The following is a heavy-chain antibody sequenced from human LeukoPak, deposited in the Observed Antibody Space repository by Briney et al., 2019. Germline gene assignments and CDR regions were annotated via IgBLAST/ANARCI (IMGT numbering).Heavy chain of an antibody. CDR2: IYYTGSN. CDR1: GGSIRNYY. CDR3: ARPRGYYGAGSSLDG. V-gene: IGHV4-59*08. D-gene: IGHD3-10*01. Sequence: SETLSLTCTVSGGSIRNYYWIWIRQPPGKGLEWIGYIYYTGSNNYNPSLKSRVSISMDTSNNQFSLKRRSVTAADTAVYYCARPRGYYGAGSSLDGWGEGTTVT. J-gene: IGHJ6*02.